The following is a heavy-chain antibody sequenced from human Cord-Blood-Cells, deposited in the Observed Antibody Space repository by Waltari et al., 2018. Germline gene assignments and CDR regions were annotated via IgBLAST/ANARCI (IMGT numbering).Heavy chain of an antibody. CDR2: IYYSGST. CDR3: AGDSSSWDWFDP. CDR1: GGSISSGGYY. Sequence: QVQLQESGPGLVKPSQPLSLTCTVSGGSISSGGYYCSWIRRHPGKGLEWIGYIYYSGSTYYNPSLKSRVTISVDTSKNQFSLKLSSVTAADTAVYYCAGDSSSWDWFDPWGQGTLVTVSS. J-gene: IGHJ5*02. V-gene: IGHV4-31*03. D-gene: IGHD6-13*01.